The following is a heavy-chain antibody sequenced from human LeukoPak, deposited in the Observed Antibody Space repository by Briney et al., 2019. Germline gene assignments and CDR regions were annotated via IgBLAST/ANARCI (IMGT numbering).Heavy chain of an antibody. J-gene: IGHJ4*02. Sequence: GGSLRPSCAASGFTFNNYWMHWVRQVPGKGLVWVSRVNSDGSRTNYVDSVKGRFTISRDNSKNTLYLQMNSLRAEDTAVYYCARDPTRPIIRLGELSLFGYFDYWGQGTLVTVSS. V-gene: IGHV3-74*01. D-gene: IGHD3-16*02. CDR1: GFTFNNYW. CDR3: ARDPTRPIIRLGELSLFGYFDY. CDR2: VNSDGSRT.